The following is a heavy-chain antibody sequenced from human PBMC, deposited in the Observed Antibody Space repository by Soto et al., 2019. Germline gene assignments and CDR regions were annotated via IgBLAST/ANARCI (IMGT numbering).Heavy chain of an antibody. CDR3: AKDPQYDFWSGYFDY. CDR2: IGGSGEST. V-gene: IGHV3-23*01. J-gene: IGHJ4*02. D-gene: IGHD3-3*01. CDR1: GFTFSSYA. Sequence: GGSLRLSCSASGFTFSSYAMNWVRQAPGKGLEWVSGIGGSGESTYYPDSVKGRFTISRDNSKNTLYLEVNSLRVEDTAVYYCAKDPQYDFWSGYFDYWGQGTLVTVSS.